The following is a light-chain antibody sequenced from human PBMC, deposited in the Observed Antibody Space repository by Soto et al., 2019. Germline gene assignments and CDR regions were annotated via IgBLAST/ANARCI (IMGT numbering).Light chain of an antibody. CDR3: QHYGSSPNT. CDR2: GAS. J-gene: IGKJ5*01. V-gene: IGKV3-20*01. CDR1: QSVSSNK. Sequence: EIVLTQSPATLSSFPSDRVTLSCRASQSVSSNKLAWYQQKPGQAPRLLIYGASTRATGIPARFSGSGSGTDFTLTISRLEPEDFAVYYCQHYGSSPNTFGQGTRLEIK.